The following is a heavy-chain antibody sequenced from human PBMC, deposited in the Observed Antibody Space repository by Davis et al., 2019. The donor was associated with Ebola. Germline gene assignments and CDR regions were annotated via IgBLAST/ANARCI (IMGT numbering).Heavy chain of an antibody. CDR3: AKGAVAGPGYWFDP. V-gene: IGHV3-30*18. CDR2: ISYDGSNK. Sequence: GGSLRLSCAASGFTFSSYGMHWVRQAPGKGLEWVAVISYDGSNKYYADSVKGRFTISRDNSKNTLYLQINSLRAEDTAVYYCAKGAVAGPGYWFDPWGQGTLVTVSS. J-gene: IGHJ5*02. CDR1: GFTFSSYG. D-gene: IGHD6-19*01.